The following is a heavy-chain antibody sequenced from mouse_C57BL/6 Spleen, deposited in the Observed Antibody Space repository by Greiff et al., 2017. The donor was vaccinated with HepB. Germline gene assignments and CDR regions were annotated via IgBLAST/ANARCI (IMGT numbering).Heavy chain of an antibody. D-gene: IGHD1-1*01. V-gene: IGHV1-81*01. CDR3: ARDYGSSYYFGD. CDR1: GYTFTSYG. Sequence: QVQLQQSGAELARPGASVKLSCTASGYTFTSYGISWVKQRTGQGLEWIGEIYPRSGNTYYNEKFKGKATLTADKSSSTAYMELRSLTSEDSAVYFCARDYGSSYYFGDWGQGTTLTVAS. J-gene: IGHJ2*01. CDR2: IYPRSGNT.